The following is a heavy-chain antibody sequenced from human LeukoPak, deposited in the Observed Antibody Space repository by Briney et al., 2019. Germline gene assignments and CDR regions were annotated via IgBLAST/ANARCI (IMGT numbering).Heavy chain of an antibody. J-gene: IGHJ5*02. CDR1: GGYISSYY. V-gene: IGHV4-59*12. D-gene: IGHD2-15*01. CDR3: ARDWVDNWFDP. Sequence: SETLSLTCSVSGGYISSYYWSWIRQPPGKGLEWIGFIYYSGSTYYNPSLKSRVTMSVDTSKNQFSLKLSSVTAADTAVYYCARDWVDNWFDPWGQGTLVTVSS. CDR2: IYYSGST.